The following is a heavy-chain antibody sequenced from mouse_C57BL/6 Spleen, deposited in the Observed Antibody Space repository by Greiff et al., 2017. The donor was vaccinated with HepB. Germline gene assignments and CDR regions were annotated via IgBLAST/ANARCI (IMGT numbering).Heavy chain of an antibody. CDR1: GFTFSSYG. V-gene: IGHV5-6*01. D-gene: IGHD2-4*01. CDR2: ISSGGSYT. CDR3: ARRGYDYDEAMDY. Sequence: EVQLVESGGDLVKPGGSLKLSCAASGFTFSSYGMSWVRQTPDKRLEWVATISSGGSYTYYPDSVKGRFTISRDNAKNTLYLQMSSLKSEDTAMYYCARRGYDYDEAMDYWGQGTSVTVSS. J-gene: IGHJ4*01.